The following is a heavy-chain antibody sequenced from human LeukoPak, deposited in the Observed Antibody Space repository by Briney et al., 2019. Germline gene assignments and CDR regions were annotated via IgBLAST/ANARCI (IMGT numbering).Heavy chain of an antibody. CDR3: TRDGVDDYVWGSYPLDY. J-gene: IGHJ4*02. Sequence: GGSLRLSCTASGFTFGDYAMSWVRQAPGKGLEWVGFIRSKAYGGTTEYAASVKGRFTISRDDSKSIAYLQMNGLKTEDTAVYYCTRDGVDDYVWGSYPLDYWGQGTLVTVSS. CDR1: GFTFGDYA. CDR2: IRSKAYGGTT. V-gene: IGHV3-49*04. D-gene: IGHD3-16*02.